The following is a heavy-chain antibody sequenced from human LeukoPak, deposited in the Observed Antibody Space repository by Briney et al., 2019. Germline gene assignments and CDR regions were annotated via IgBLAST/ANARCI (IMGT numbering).Heavy chain of an antibody. CDR1: GFTFSSYS. CDR2: ISSSSSTI. J-gene: IGHJ4*02. CDR3: ARLYLLESPLLLDY. D-gene: IGHD2-2*02. V-gene: IGHV3-48*01. Sequence: GGSLRLSCAASGFTFSSYSMNWVRQAPGKGLEWVSYISSSSSTIYYADSVKGRFTISRDNAKNSLYLQMNSLRAEDTAVYYCARLYLLESPLLLDYWGQGTLVTVSS.